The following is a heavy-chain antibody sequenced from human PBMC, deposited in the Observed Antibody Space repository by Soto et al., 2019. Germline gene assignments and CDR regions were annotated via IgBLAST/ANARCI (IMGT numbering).Heavy chain of an antibody. CDR3: ASLSRLGPQSAFDY. CDR2: IYGVDSDT. D-gene: IGHD1-26*01. J-gene: IGHJ4*02. Sequence: GESLKISCSASRYIFANYWIGWVRQMPGKGLEWMGIIYGVDSDTKYSPSFQGQVTISADKSIFTASLQWRSLKASDTAIYYCASLSRLGPQSAFDYWGRGTLVTVS. CDR1: RYIFANYW. V-gene: IGHV5-51*01.